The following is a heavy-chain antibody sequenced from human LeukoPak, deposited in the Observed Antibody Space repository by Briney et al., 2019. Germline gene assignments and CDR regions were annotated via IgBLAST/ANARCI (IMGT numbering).Heavy chain of an antibody. CDR3: ARTGDIVLMVYAIAAFDI. J-gene: IGHJ3*02. CDR2: IYYSGST. CDR1: GGSISSSSYY. Sequence: SETLSLTCTVSGGSISSSSYYWSWIRQPPGKGLEWIGSIYYSGSTYYNPSLKSRVTISVDTSKNQFSLQLSSVTAADTAVYYCARTGDIVLMVYAIAAFDIWGQGTMVTVSS. V-gene: IGHV4-39*01. D-gene: IGHD2-8*01.